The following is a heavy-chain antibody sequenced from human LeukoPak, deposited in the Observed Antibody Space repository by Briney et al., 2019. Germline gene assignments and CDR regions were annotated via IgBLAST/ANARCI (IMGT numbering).Heavy chain of an antibody. CDR2: NSNSGST. CDR1: GGPISAYY. CDR3: ARQASGSHFFDY. Sequence: PSEILSLTCGVAGGPISAYYWTWIRQPPGKGLEWIGYNSNSGSTKYNSSLKSRVTISVDTSRNQFSLRLTSVTAADTAVYYCARQASGSHFFDYWGQGALVTVSS. J-gene: IGHJ4*02. V-gene: IGHV4-59*08. D-gene: IGHD1-26*01.